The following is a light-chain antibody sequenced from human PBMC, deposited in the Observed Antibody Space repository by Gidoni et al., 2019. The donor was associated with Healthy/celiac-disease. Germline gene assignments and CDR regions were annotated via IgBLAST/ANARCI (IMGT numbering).Light chain of an antibody. J-gene: IGKJ3*01. CDR3: QQRSNWPPT. Sequence: EIVLTQSPATLSLSPGERATLSCRASQSVSSYLAWYQQKPGQAPRLLIYDASNRATGIPARFSGSGSGTDFTLTISSLEPEDFAVYYCQQRSNWPPTFXPXTNVXIK. CDR1: QSVSSY. V-gene: IGKV3-11*01. CDR2: DAS.